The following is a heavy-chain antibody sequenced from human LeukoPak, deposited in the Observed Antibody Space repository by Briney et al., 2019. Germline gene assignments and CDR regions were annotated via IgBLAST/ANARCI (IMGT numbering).Heavy chain of an antibody. Sequence: SETLSLTCTVSGGSISSYYWSWVRQPPGKGLEWIGYIYHSGSTYYNPSLKSRVTISVDRSKNQFSLKLSSVTAADTAVYYCAREAEQTGLDYWGQGTLVTVSS. D-gene: IGHD1-14*01. V-gene: IGHV4-59*12. CDR3: AREAEQTGLDY. J-gene: IGHJ4*02. CDR1: GGSISSYY. CDR2: IYHSGST.